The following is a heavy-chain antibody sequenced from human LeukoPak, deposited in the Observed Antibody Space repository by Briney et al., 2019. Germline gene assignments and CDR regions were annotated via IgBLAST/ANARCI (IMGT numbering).Heavy chain of an antibody. CDR1: GFTFSSYW. D-gene: IGHD2-21*02. V-gene: IGHV3-21*01. CDR3: ARDSAPYCGGDCYLDY. J-gene: IGHJ4*02. CDR2: ISSSGSYI. Sequence: GGSLRLSCAASGFTFSSYWMNWVRQAPGKGLEWVSSISSSGSYIYYADSVKGRFTISRDNAKNSLYLQMNSLRAEDTAVYYCARDSAPYCGGDCYLDYWGQGTLVTVSS.